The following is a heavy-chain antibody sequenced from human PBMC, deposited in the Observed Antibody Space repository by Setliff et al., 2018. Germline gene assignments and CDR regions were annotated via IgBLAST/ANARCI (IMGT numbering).Heavy chain of an antibody. J-gene: IGHJ4*02. V-gene: IGHV4-34*01. D-gene: IGHD1-26*01. CDR1: GGTFSDYY. CDR2: INHRGST. Sequence: SETLSLTCAAYGGTFSDYYWTWIRQPPGKGLEWIGEINHRGSTNYNPSLKSRATISIDTSKDQFSLKLISMSAADTAVYYCARTGTYRYFDYWGQGVLVTVSS. CDR3: ARTGTYRYFDY.